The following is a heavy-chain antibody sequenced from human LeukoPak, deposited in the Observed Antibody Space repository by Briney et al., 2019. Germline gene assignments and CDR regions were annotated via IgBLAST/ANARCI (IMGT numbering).Heavy chain of an antibody. CDR1: GFTFSSYG. V-gene: IGHV3-30*18. D-gene: IGHD6-19*01. CDR2: ISYDGSNK. CDR3: AKSGYSSGWYRGDDAFDI. Sequence: GGSLRLSCAASGFTFSSYGMHWVHQAPGKGLEWVAVISYDGSNKYYADSVKGRFTISRDNSKNTLYLQMNSLRAEDTAVYYCAKSGYSSGWYRGDDAFDIWGQGTMVTVSS. J-gene: IGHJ3*02.